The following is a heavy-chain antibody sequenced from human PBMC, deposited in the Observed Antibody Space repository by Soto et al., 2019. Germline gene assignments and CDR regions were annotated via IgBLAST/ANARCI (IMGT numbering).Heavy chain of an antibody. CDR2: IYYSGST. D-gene: IGHD6-13*01. J-gene: IGHJ6*02. V-gene: IGHV4-39*07. Sequence: SETLSLTCTVSGGSISSSSYYWGWIRQPPGKGLEWIGSIYYSGSTYYNPSLKSRVTISVDTSKNQFSLKLSSVTAADTAVYYCARDQVAAAGSTHYYYGMDVWGQGTTVTVS. CDR3: ARDQVAAAGSTHYYYGMDV. CDR1: GGSISSSSYY.